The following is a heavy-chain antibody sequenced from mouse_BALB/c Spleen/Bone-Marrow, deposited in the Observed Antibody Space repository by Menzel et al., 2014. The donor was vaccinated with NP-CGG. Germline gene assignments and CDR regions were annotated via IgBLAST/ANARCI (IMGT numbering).Heavy chain of an antibody. D-gene: IGHD1-1*01. CDR1: GYTFTNYW. CDR2: INPSNGRA. Sequence: VQLLESGAELVKPGASVRLPCKTSGYTFTNYWMHWVKQRPGQGLEWIGDINPSNGRATYSEKFKSKATLTVDKSSSTAYMQLSSLTSEDSAVYYCTRYYNYYFDVWGAGTTVTVSS. J-gene: IGHJ1*01. V-gene: IGHV1S81*02. CDR3: TRYYNYYFDV.